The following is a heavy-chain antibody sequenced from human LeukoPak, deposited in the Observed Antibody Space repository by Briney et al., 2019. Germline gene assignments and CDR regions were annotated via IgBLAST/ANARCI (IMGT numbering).Heavy chain of an antibody. CDR1: DDSTNKYH. J-gene: IGHJ3*02. CDR3: ARVGKRGYSYGVVRSDAFDT. CDR2: VHSGGGT. Sequence: SETLSLTCDVSDDSTNKYHWTWIRQSAGRGLEWIGRVHSGGGTTYNPSLTGRVTMTVETSKNRFSLWLTSATVADTAVYYCARVGKRGYSYGVVRSDAFDTWGQGTMVAVSS. V-gene: IGHV4-4*07. D-gene: IGHD5-18*01.